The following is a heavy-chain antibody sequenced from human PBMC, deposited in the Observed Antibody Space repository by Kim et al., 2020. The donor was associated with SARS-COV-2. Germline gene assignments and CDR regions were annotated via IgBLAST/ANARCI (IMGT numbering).Heavy chain of an antibody. CDR1: GGSISSGGYS. Sequence: SETLSLTGAVSGGSISSGGYSWSWIRQPPGKGLEWIGYIYHSGSTYYNPSLKSRVTISVDRSKNQFSLKLSSVTAADTAVYYCARVWYCSSTSCQNRPIPTGWFDPWGHGTLVTVSS. D-gene: IGHD2-2*01. V-gene: IGHV4-30-2*01. CDR2: IYHSGST. CDR3: ARVWYCSSTSCQNRPIPTGWFDP. J-gene: IGHJ5*02.